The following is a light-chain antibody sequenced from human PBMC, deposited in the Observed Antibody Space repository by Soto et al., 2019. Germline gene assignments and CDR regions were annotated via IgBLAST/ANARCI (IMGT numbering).Light chain of an antibody. CDR1: QSVGSY. V-gene: IGKV3-11*01. CDR3: QQHSIRPLT. Sequence: TGLPPSPGPLSLATRVSAPPSWWASQSVGSYVTWYQHKPGQAPRLLIYDASNRATGIPARFSGSGSGTDFTLTISSLEPEDFAVYYCQQHSIRPLTFGGGTKVDIK. J-gene: IGKJ4*01. CDR2: DAS.